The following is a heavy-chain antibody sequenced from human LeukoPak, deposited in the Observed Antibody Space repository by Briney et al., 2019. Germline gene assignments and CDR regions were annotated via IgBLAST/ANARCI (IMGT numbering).Heavy chain of an antibody. CDR2: ISAYNSNT. CDR3: AGRTDCSSTSCIEAFDI. CDR1: GYSFTSYG. D-gene: IGHD2-2*01. Sequence: ASVTVSCKASGYSFTSYGISWVRQAPGQGLEWMGWISAYNSNTNYAQKLQGRVTMTTDTSTSTAYMELRSLRSDDTAVYYCAGRTDCSSTSCIEAFDIWGQGTMVTVSS. V-gene: IGHV1-18*01. J-gene: IGHJ3*02.